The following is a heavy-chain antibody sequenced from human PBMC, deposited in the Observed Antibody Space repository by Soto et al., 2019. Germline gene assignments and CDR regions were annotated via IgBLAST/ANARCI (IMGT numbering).Heavy chain of an antibody. J-gene: IGHJ6*02. Sequence: ASVKVSCNASGYSFANYDINWVRQATGQGLEWLGWMAPLSGNTGYAQKFQGRVTMTRNISINTAYMELSSLRSEDTAVYFCARYFNPLDVWGRGTTVTVSS. CDR2: MAPLSGNT. CDR3: ARYFNPLDV. V-gene: IGHV1-8*01. CDR1: GYSFANYD. D-gene: IGHD3-9*01.